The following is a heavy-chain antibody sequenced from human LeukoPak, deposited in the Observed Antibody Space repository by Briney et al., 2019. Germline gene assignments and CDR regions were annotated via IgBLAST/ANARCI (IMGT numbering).Heavy chain of an antibody. Sequence: SETLSLTCTVSGGSISSYYWSWIRQPPGKGLEWIGDIYYSGSTNYNPAPKSRGTISVDTSKNQFSLKLSSVTAADTAVYYCARVESSSWYSLNNWGQGTLVTVSS. V-gene: IGHV4-59*01. CDR1: GGSISSYY. CDR2: IYYSGST. J-gene: IGHJ4*02. D-gene: IGHD6-13*01. CDR3: ARVESSSWYSLNN.